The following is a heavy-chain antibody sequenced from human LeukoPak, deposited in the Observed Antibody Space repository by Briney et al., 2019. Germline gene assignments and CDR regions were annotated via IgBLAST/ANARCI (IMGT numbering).Heavy chain of an antibody. CDR1: GYTFTAYY. CDR3: ARTQNIFGVIIKVY. V-gene: IGHV1-2*02. CDR2: INPNSGGT. D-gene: IGHD3-3*01. Sequence: ASVKVSCKASGYTFTAYYMHWVRQAPGQGLEWMGWINPNSGGTDYAHKFQGRVTMTRDTSISTAYMELTRLTSDDTAVYYCARTQNIFGVIIKVYWGQGTLVTVSS. J-gene: IGHJ4*02.